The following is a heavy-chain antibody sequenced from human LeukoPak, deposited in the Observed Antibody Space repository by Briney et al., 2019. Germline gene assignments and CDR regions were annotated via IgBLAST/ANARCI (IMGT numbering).Heavy chain of an antibody. D-gene: IGHD6-6*01. CDR2: IYSGGST. V-gene: IGHV3-66*01. CDR1: GFTFNTYA. Sequence: GGSLRLSCAASGFTFNTYAMSWVRQAPGKGLEWVSVIYSGGSTYYADSVKGRFTISRDNSKNTLYLQMNSLRAEDTAVYYCARVGSSPVYYFDYWGQGTLVTVSS. CDR3: ARVGSSPVYYFDY. J-gene: IGHJ4*02.